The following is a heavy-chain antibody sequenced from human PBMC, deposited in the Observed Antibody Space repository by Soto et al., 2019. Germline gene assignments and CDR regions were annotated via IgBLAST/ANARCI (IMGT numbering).Heavy chain of an antibody. J-gene: IGHJ3*02. Sequence: QVQLVQSGAEVKKPGSSVKVSCKASGGTFSSYAISWVRQAPGQGLEWMGGIIPIFGTANYAQKFQGRVTITADESTSTAYMELSSLRSEDTAVYYCARDPYYYDSSGYYYDWSIWCQGTMVTVS. D-gene: IGHD3-22*01. CDR3: ARDPYYYDSSGYYYDWSI. V-gene: IGHV1-69*01. CDR2: IIPIFGTA. CDR1: GGTFSSYA.